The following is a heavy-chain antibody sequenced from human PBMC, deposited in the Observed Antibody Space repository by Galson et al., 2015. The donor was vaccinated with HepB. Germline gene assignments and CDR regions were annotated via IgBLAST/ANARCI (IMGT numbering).Heavy chain of an antibody. J-gene: IGHJ5*02. CDR1: GGSFSGYY. V-gene: IGHV4-34*01. D-gene: IGHD2-21*02. CDR2: INHSGST. CDR3: ARVGGDRSRSSWFDP. Sequence: SETLSLTCAVYGGSFSGYYRNWIRQPPGKGLEWIAEINHSGSTNYNPSLKSRVSISIDTSKNQFSLKLTSVTAADTAVYYCARVGGDRSRSSWFDPWGQGTLVTVSS.